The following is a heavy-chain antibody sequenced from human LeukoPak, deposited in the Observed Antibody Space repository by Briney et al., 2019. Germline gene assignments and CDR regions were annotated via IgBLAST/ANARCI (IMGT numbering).Heavy chain of an antibody. D-gene: IGHD6-19*01. Sequence: PSETLSLTCTVSGYSISSGYYWGWIRQPPGKGLEWIGSIYHSGSTYYNPSLKSRVTIAVETSKNQFSLKLSSVTAADKAVYYCARDGAYSSGWYVGVIWFDPWGQGTLVTVSS. CDR3: ARDGAYSSGWYVGVIWFDP. CDR1: GYSISSGYY. J-gene: IGHJ5*02. CDR2: IYHSGST. V-gene: IGHV4-38-2*02.